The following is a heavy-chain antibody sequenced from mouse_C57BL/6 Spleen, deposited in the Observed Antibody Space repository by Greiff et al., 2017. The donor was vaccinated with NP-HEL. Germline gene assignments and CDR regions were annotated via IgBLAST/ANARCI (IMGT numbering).Heavy chain of an antibody. D-gene: IGHD1-1*01. CDR1: GYTFTSYG. Sequence: QVQLKQSGAELARPGASVKLSCKASGYTFTSYGISWVKQRPGQGLEWIGEIYPRSGNTYYNEKFKGKATLTADKSSSTAYMELRSLTSEDSAVYFCARGGYYGSSLWYFDVWGTGTTVTVSS. J-gene: IGHJ1*03. V-gene: IGHV1-81*01. CDR3: ARGGYYGSSLWYFDV. CDR2: IYPRSGNT.